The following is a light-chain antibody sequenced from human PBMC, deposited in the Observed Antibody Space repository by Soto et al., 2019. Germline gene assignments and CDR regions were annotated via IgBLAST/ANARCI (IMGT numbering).Light chain of an antibody. Sequence: EVVLTQSPATLSLSPGERATLSCRASQSVSSYLAWYQQKPGQAPRLLIYAASNRATGIPARFSGSGSGTDFTLTISILEHEDFAFYYWQEHNNSPLTFGGGTQVEIK. CDR2: AAS. V-gene: IGKV3-11*01. J-gene: IGKJ4*01. CDR1: QSVSSY. CDR3: QEHNNSPLT.